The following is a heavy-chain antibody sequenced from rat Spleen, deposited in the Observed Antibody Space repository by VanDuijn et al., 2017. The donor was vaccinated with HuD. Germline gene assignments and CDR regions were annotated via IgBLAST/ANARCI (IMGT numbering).Heavy chain of an antibody. V-gene: IGHV5S13*01. CDR2: ITYDGGST. Sequence: EVQLVESGGGLVQPGRSLKLSCAASGFTYSNYVMAWVRQAPTKGLEWVASITYDGGSTYYRDSVKGRFTISRDNAKNTLYLQMESLRSEDTATYYCARHGGDYGSYFDYWGQGVMVTVSS. CDR3: ARHGGDYGSYFDY. D-gene: IGHD1-3*01. CDR1: GFTYSNYV. J-gene: IGHJ2*01.